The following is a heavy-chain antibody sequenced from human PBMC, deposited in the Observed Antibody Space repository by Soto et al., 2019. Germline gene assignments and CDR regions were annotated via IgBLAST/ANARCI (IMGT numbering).Heavy chain of an antibody. Sequence: SETLSLTCTVSGGSINTFYWSWVRQPAGKGLEWIGRIFSSGSTSFNPSLESRVAMSVDTSKNHFSLNLSSVTAADMAVYYCARDYYDILTGYGFDPWGQGTLVTVPQ. CDR2: IFSSGST. V-gene: IGHV4-4*07. CDR1: GGSINTFY. J-gene: IGHJ5*02. CDR3: ARDYYDILTGYGFDP. D-gene: IGHD3-9*01.